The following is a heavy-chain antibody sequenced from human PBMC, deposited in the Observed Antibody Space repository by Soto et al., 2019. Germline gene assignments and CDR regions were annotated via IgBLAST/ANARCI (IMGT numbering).Heavy chain of an antibody. Sequence: PSETLSLTCSVSGGSISNYYWSWIRQPPGKGLEWIGYIFSSGSTNYNPSLKSRVTISVDTSKNQFSLKLSSVTAADTAVYYCASVTRTCISTSCYRYYYGMDVWGQGTTVTVSS. CDR2: IFSSGST. CDR1: GGSISNYY. D-gene: IGHD2-2*02. CDR3: ASVTRTCISTSCYRYYYGMDV. V-gene: IGHV4-59*01. J-gene: IGHJ6*02.